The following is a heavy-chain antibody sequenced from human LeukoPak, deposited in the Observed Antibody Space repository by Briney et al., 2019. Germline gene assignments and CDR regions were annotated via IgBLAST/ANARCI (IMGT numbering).Heavy chain of an antibody. V-gene: IGHV5-51*01. D-gene: IGHD5-12*01. CDR1: GYTFRSNW. CDR3: ARRVGVYYSDYYFDS. CDR2: IYPGDSDT. J-gene: IGHJ4*02. Sequence: GESLKISCETSGYTFRSNWIAWVRQVPGKGLEWMGIIYPGDSDTKYSPSFEGQVTISVDKSISTAYLQWSSLKASDTARYYCARRVGVYYSDYYFDSWGQGTQVTVSS.